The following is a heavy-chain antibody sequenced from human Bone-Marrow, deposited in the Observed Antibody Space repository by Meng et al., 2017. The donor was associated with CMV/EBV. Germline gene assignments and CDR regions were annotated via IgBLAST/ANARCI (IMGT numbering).Heavy chain of an antibody. CDR3: ARDSLGYSSSWYFSSPSSFFDY. D-gene: IGHD6-13*01. V-gene: IGHV3-21*01. J-gene: IGHJ4*02. Sequence: GESLKISCAASGFTFSSYSMNWVRQAPGKGLEWVSSISSSSSYIYYTDSVKGRFTISRDNAKNSLYLQMNSLRAEDTAVYYRARDSLGYSSSWYFSSPSSFFDYWGQGTLVTVSS. CDR2: ISSSSSYI. CDR1: GFTFSSYS.